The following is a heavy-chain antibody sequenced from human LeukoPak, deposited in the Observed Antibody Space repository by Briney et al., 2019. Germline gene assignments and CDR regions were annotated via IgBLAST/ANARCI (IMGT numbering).Heavy chain of an antibody. Sequence: SQTLSLTCTVSGGSISSGDYYWSWIRQPPGKGLEWIGYIYYSGSTYYNPSLKSRVTISVDTSKNQFSLRLSSVTAADTAVYYCARGRRKRRSSDILTGYYLGIDAFDIWGQGTMVTVSS. CDR1: GGSISSGDYY. CDR3: ARGRRKRRSSDILTGYYLGIDAFDI. J-gene: IGHJ3*02. V-gene: IGHV4-30-4*01. CDR2: IYYSGST. D-gene: IGHD3-9*01.